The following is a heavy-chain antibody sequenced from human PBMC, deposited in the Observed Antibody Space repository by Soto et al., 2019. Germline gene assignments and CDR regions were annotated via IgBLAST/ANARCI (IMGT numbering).Heavy chain of an antibody. Sequence: EVQLLESGGGLVQPGGSLRLSCAASGFTFSSYAMSWVRQAPGKGLEWVSAISGSGGSTYYADSVKGRFTISRDNSKNTLYLQMNSLRAEDTAVYYCVTYCSGGSCPDKRYFDYWGQGTLVTVSS. CDR3: VTYCSGGSCPDKRYFDY. J-gene: IGHJ4*02. D-gene: IGHD2-15*01. CDR1: GFTFSSYA. V-gene: IGHV3-23*01. CDR2: ISGSGGST.